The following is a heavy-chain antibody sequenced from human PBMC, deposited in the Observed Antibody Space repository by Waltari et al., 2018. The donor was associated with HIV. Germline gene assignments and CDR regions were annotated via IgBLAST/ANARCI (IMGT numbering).Heavy chain of an antibody. V-gene: IGHV1-8*01. Sequence: QGQLVQSGAEVKQSGASVRISCKAPGYPFTNYDINWLRQATGQGLEWMGWMNPSTGNAGYAHNFQGRVTMTRDIPINTAYMELSGLTSHDTAVYYCSTSRPGAMFGDAWGQGTLVTVSS. CDR2: MNPSTGNA. D-gene: IGHD3-3*01. CDR3: STSRPGAMFGDA. CDR1: GYPFTNYD. J-gene: IGHJ5*02.